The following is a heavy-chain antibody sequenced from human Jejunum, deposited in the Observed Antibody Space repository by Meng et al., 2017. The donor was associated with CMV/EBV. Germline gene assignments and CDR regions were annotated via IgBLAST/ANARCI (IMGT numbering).Heavy chain of an antibody. CDR3: ARACRQVNNCYLDY. CDR1: RFIVTSYF. D-gene: IGHD1-1*01. CDR2: IRSDDST. V-gene: IGHV3-53*01. J-gene: IGHJ4*02. Sequence: SRFIVTSYFLAWVRPAPGKGLEYVSFIRSDDSTYYAKSVQGRFTISRDNSKNTVFLLMNSLRAEDTALYYCARACRQVNNCYLDYWGQGTLVTVSS.